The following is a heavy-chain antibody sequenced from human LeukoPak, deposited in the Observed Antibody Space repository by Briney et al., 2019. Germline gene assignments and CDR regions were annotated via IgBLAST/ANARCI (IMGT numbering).Heavy chain of an antibody. V-gene: IGHV4-34*01. CDR1: GGSFSGYY. Sequence: SETLSLTCAVYGGSFSGYYWSWIRQPPGKGLEWIGEIKHSGSTKYNPSLKSRVTISVDTSKNQFSLKLSSVTAADTAVYYCASGYPGYWGQGTLVTVSS. CDR3: ASGYPGY. CDR2: IKHSGST. J-gene: IGHJ4*02.